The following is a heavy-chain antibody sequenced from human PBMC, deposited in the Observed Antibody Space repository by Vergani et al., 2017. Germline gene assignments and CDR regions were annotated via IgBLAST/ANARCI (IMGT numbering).Heavy chain of an antibody. CDR3: ARLVDCSSTSCDSRPWGDYYYYMDV. Sequence: QVQLVQSGAEVKKPGSSVKVSCKASGGTFSSYAISWVRQAPGQGLEWMGRIIPILGTANYAQKFQGRVTITADESTSTAYMELSSLRSEDTAVYYCARLVDCSSTSCDSRPWGDYYYYMDVWGKGTTVTVSS. CDR1: GGTFSSYA. D-gene: IGHD2-2*01. V-gene: IGHV1-69*11. J-gene: IGHJ6*03. CDR2: IIPILGTA.